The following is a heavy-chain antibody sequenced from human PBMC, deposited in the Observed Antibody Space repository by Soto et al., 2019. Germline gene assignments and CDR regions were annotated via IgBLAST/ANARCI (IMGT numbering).Heavy chain of an antibody. V-gene: IGHV4-28*01. D-gene: IGHD1-26*01. CDR2: IYYSGTT. CDR3: ARREIQGPIDY. J-gene: IGHJ4*02. CDR1: GYSISSINW. Sequence: QVQLQVSGPGLVKPSDTLSLTCAVSGYSISSINWWGWIRQPPGKGLEWIGHIYYSGTTYYNPSLKSRATMSVDTSKNQVARKQTSVTAVDTAVYYCARREIQGPIDYWGQGPLVTVSP.